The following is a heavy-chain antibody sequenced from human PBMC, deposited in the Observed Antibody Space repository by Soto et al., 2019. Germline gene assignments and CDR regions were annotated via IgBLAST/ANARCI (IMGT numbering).Heavy chain of an antibody. Sequence: ASVKVSCKASGYTFTGYGISWVRQAPGQGLEWMGWISAYNGNTNYAQKLQGRVTMTTDTSTSTAYMELRSLRSDDTAVYYCARDLSVTSYDALDIWGQGTMVTVSS. J-gene: IGHJ3*02. CDR1: GYTFTGYG. V-gene: IGHV1-18*01. D-gene: IGHD4-17*01. CDR3: ARDLSVTSYDALDI. CDR2: ISAYNGNT.